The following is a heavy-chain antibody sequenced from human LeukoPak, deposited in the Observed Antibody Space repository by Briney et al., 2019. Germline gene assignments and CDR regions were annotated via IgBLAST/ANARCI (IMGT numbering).Heavy chain of an antibody. D-gene: IGHD6-13*01. CDR3: AREPEQQLVYSYFDY. V-gene: IGHV4-39*02. J-gene: IGHJ4*02. Sequence: SQTLSLTCTVSGGSINSSNYYWGWIRQPPGKGLEWTGSIYYSGSTYYNPSLKSRVSISVDTSKDQFSLKLSSVTAADTAVYYCAREPEQQLVYSYFDYWGQGTLVTVSS. CDR1: GGSINSSNYY. CDR2: IYYSGST.